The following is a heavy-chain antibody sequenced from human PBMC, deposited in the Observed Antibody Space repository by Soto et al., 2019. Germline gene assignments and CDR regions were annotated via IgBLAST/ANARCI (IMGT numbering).Heavy chain of an antibody. J-gene: IGHJ4*02. CDR1: RYTFTSSD. V-gene: IGHV1-8*01. CDR2: MNPNSGNT. Sequence: GASVKVSCKASRYTFTSSDINWVRRATGQGLEWMGWMNPNSGNTGYAQTFQGRVTMTRNTSISTAYMGLSSLRSEDTAVYYCARSPLRGSAPYWRQGTLVTVSS. CDR3: ARSPLRGSAPY. D-gene: IGHD5-12*01.